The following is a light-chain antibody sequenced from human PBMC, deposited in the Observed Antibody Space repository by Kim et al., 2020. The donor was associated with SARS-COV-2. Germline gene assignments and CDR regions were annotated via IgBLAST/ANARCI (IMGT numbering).Light chain of an antibody. J-gene: IGKJ5*01. V-gene: IGKV3-20*01. CDR3: QQYGSSPGIT. CDR1: RSIRINY. Sequence: EIVLTQSPGPLSLSPGERATLSCRASRSIRINYLAWYQQKRGRAPRLLIYGTSSRATDIPDRFSGSGSGTDFTLTISRLEPEDFAVYYCQQYGSSPGITLGQGTRLEIK. CDR2: GTS.